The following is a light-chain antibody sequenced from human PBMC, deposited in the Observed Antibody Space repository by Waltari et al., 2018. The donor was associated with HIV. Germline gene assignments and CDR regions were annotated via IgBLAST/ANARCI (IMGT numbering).Light chain of an antibody. CDR3: QQSYTSPHT. CDR2: STS. CDR1: QSISRY. V-gene: IGKV1-39*01. Sequence: DIQMTQSPSSLSASVGDGVTITCRASQSISRYLNWYQQKPGKAPKLLIHSTSSLQRGVPSRFSGSGPGTEFTLTISGLQFEDSATYYCQQSYTSPHTFGQGTNVEIK. J-gene: IGKJ2*01.